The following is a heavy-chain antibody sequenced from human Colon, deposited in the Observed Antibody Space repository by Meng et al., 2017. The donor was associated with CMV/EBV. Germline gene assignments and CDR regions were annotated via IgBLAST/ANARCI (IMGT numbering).Heavy chain of an antibody. CDR1: GFTFSSYA. J-gene: IGHJ3*02. Sequence: GGSLRLSCAASGFTFSSYAMHWVRQAPGKGLEWVAVISYDGSNKYYADSVKGRFTISRDNSKNTLYLQMNTLKAEETAVYYCAREPSNAAFDIWGQGTMVTVSS. CDR3: AREPSNAAFDI. V-gene: IGHV3-30-3*01. CDR2: ISYDGSNK.